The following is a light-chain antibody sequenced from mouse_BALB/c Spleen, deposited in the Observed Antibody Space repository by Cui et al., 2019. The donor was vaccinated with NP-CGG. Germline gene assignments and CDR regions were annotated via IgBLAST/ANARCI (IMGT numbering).Light chain of an antibody. CDR2: GTN. Sequence: QAVLSQESAPTTSPGETVTLTCRSSTGAVTTSNYANWVQEKPDHLFTGLIGGTNNRVPGVPARFSGSLIGDKAALTITGAQTEDEAMYFCALWYSNHWVFGGGTKLTVL. CDR1: TGAVTTSNY. V-gene: IGLV1*01. CDR3: ALWYSNHWV. J-gene: IGLJ1*01.